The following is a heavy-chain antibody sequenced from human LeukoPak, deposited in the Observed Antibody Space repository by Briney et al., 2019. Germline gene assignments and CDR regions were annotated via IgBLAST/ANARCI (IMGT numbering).Heavy chain of an antibody. D-gene: IGHD2-2*01. CDR2: IWYDGSNK. V-gene: IGHV3-33*06. Sequence: GRSLRLSCAASGFTFSSYGMHWVRQAPGKGLEWVAVIWYDGSNKYYADSVKGRFTISRDNSKNTLYLQMNSLRAEDTAVYHCAKVSPPIVVVPAAMDVWGQGTTVTVSS. CDR3: AKVSPPIVVVPAAMDV. J-gene: IGHJ6*02. CDR1: GFTFSSYG.